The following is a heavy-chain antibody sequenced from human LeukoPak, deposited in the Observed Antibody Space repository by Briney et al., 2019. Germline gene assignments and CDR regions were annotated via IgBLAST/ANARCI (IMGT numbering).Heavy chain of an antibody. D-gene: IGHD6-13*01. CDR2: ISSSSSYI. Sequence: GGSLRLSCAASGFTFSSYSMSWVRQAPGKGLEWVSSISSSSSYIYYADSVKGRFTISTDNAKNSLYLQMNSLRAEDTAVYYCAREGDSSSWYIPLGYWGQGTLVTVSS. J-gene: IGHJ4*02. V-gene: IGHV3-21*01. CDR1: GFTFSSYS. CDR3: AREGDSSSWYIPLGY.